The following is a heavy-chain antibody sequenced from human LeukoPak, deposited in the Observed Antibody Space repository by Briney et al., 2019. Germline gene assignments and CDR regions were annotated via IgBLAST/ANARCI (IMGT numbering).Heavy chain of an antibody. CDR3: ARSHSSSWYDY. V-gene: IGHV1-2*02. CDR2: IYPSSGDT. Sequence: GASVKVSCEASGYTFTANYLHWLRQAPGQGLEWMGWIYPSSGDTEYARRFQGRVTMTRDTSIGTAYMEVTRLTSDDTAVYYCARSHSSSWYDYWGQGTLVTVSS. D-gene: IGHD6-13*01. J-gene: IGHJ4*02. CDR1: GYTFTANY.